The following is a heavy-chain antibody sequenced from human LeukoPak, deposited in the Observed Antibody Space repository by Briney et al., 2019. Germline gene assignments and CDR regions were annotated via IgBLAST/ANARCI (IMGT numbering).Heavy chain of an antibody. J-gene: IGHJ3*02. D-gene: IGHD2-2*01. V-gene: IGHV3-23*01. CDR1: GFTFSSHA. CDR2: ISGSGGST. Sequence: GGSLRLSCAASGFTFSSHAMSWVRQAPGKGLEWVSVISGSGGSTYYADSVKGRFTISRDNSKNTLYLQMNSLRAEDTAVYYCAKVRRSSTGWFTYDAFDIWGQGTMVTVSS. CDR3: AKVRRSSTGWFTYDAFDI.